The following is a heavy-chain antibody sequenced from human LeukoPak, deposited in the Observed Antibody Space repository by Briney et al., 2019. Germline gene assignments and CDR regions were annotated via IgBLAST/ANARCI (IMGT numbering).Heavy chain of an antibody. Sequence: ASVKVSCKASGYTFTSYYMHWVRQAPGQGLEWMGIINPSGGSTSYAQKFQGRVTMTRDTSTSTVYMELSSLRSEDTAVYYCARVPQKDCSGGSCYSSSFDYWGQGTLVTVSS. CDR1: GYTFTSYY. CDR2: INPSGGST. V-gene: IGHV1-46*01. CDR3: ARVPQKDCSGGSCYSSSFDY. J-gene: IGHJ4*02. D-gene: IGHD2-15*01.